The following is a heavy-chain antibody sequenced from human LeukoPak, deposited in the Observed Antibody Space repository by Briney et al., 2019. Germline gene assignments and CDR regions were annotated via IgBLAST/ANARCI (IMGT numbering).Heavy chain of an antibody. Sequence: GGSLRLSCAASGFTLSTYWMHWLRQAPGEGVVWVSRINSDGSSSAYADSVKGGFTISRDNAKNTLSLQMNSLRAEDTAVYYCARDPDSYHSGAYYSFFDYWGQGILVTVSS. V-gene: IGHV3-74*01. CDR3: ARDPDSYHSGAYYSFFDY. CDR2: INSDGSSS. CDR1: GFTLSTYW. D-gene: IGHD3-22*01. J-gene: IGHJ4*02.